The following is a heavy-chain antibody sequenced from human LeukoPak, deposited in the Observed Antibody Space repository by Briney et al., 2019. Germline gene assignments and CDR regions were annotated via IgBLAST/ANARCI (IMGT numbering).Heavy chain of an antibody. D-gene: IGHD5-18*01. CDR1: SGSISSGNYY. V-gene: IGHV4-61*02. Sequence: SETLSLTCTVSSGSISSGNYYWSWIRQPAGKGLEWVGRIYNNGSTNYNPSLKSRVTISVDTSKNQFSLKLSSVTAADTAVYYCARVSDTAMVHLDYWGQGTLVTVSS. J-gene: IGHJ4*02. CDR3: ARVSDTAMVHLDY. CDR2: IYNNGST.